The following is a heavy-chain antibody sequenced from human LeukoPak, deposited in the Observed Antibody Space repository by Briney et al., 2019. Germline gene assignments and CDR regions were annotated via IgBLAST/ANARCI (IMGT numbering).Heavy chain of an antibody. CDR3: ARAYYESSAYRHAVYFDH. CDR1: GYTFSSSY. D-gene: IGHD3-22*01. CDR2: INPSDDST. V-gene: IGHV1-46*01. J-gene: IGHJ4*02. Sequence: ASVKVSCKASGYTFSSSYMHWVRQAPGQGLEWMGIINPSDDSTRYAQKFQGRVTMTKDTSTNTVYMHLSSLSSDDTAVYYCARAYYESSAYRHAVYFDHWGQGTLVTVSS.